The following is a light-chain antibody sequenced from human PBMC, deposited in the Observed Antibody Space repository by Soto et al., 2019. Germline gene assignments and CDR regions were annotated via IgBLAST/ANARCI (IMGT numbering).Light chain of an antibody. Sequence: LTHAPVTLSISQVERGTLSFISGQRVSSNYLAWYQQKPGQAHRLLIYGASSRATGIPDRFSGSGSGTDFTLTIRRMEPEDFAVYYCKKYGSSQINFGQGKQLEIK. J-gene: IGKJ5*01. V-gene: IGKV3-20*01. CDR3: KKYGSSQIN. CDR2: GAS. CDR1: QRVSSNY.